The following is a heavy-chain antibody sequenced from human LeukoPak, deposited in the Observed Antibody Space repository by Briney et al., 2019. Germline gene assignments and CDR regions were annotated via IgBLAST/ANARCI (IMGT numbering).Heavy chain of an antibody. CDR2: IIGSAANT. Sequence: GGSLRLSCGASGLTVSSYAMSWVRQAPGKGLEWVSTIIGSAANTYYADSVKGRFTISRDNAKNSLYLQLNSLRAEDTAVYYCARLPAYSGSLGYFDYWGQGTLVTVSS. CDR1: GLTVSSYA. J-gene: IGHJ4*02. CDR3: ARLPAYSGSLGYFDY. V-gene: IGHV3-23*01. D-gene: IGHD1-26*01.